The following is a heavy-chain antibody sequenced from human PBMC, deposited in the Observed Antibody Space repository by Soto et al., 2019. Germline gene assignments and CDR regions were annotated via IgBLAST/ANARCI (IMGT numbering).Heavy chain of an antibody. CDR1: GFTFSSFA. CDR3: AKHAGGHPYYRYGMDV. Sequence: EVQLLESGGGLVQPGGSLRLSCAASGFTFSSFAMSWVRQAPGKGLEWVSGISGSGYNTYYADSVKGRFTISRDNSKNTLFLQMNNLRADDTAVYYCAKHAGGHPYYRYGMDVWGQGTTVTVSS. CDR2: ISGSGYNT. V-gene: IGHV3-23*01. J-gene: IGHJ6*02.